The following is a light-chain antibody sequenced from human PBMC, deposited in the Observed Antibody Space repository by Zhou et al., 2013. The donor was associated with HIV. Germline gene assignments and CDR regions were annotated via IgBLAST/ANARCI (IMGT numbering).Light chain of an antibody. CDR2: GAS. CDR1: QGIRND. Sequence: DIQMTQSPSSLSASVGDRVTITCRASQGIRNDLGWFQQKPGKAPQRLIFGASRLQSGVPSRFSGSGSGTDFTLTINSLQPEDFATYYCQQSYNTPFSFGPGTKVDI. V-gene: IGKV1-39*01. CDR3: QQSYNTPFS. J-gene: IGKJ3*01.